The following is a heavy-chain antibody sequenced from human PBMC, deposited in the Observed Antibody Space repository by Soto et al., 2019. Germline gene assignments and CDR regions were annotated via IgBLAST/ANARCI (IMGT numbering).Heavy chain of an antibody. Sequence: EVQLLESGGGLVQPGGSLKLSCAASGFTFNNHAMTWVRQAPGKGLEWVSAMSGGVSTYYADSVKGRFTISRDNSKNALYLQMNNVRLGDTAVYYCARDYHGNRDFDYWGQGTLVTVSS. D-gene: IGHD3-16*02. V-gene: IGHV3-23*01. CDR2: MSGGVST. CDR3: ARDYHGNRDFDY. J-gene: IGHJ4*02. CDR1: GFTFNNHA.